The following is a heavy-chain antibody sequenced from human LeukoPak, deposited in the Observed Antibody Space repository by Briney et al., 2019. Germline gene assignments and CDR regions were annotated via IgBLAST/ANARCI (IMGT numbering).Heavy chain of an antibody. D-gene: IGHD6-13*01. CDR2: ISSRSSTI. CDR3: ARFGSSWYYGFDY. J-gene: IGHJ4*02. CDR1: GFIFSSYS. Sequence: TGGSLRLSCAASGFIFSSYSMKWVSQAPGKGLEWVSYISSRSSTIYYADSVKGRFTISRDNAKNSLYLQMNSLRAEDTAVYYCARFGSSWYYGFDYWGQGTLVTVSS. V-gene: IGHV3-48*01.